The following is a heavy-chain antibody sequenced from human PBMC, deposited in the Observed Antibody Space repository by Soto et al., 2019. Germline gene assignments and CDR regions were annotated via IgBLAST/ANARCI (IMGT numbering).Heavy chain of an antibody. J-gene: IGHJ5*02. Sequence: ASVKVSCKVSGYTLTELSMHWVRQAPGKGLEWMGGFDPEDGETIYAQKFQGRVTMTEDTSTDTAYMELSGLRSEDTAVYYCATVLSGSYYNWFDPWGQGTLVTVSS. V-gene: IGHV1-24*01. CDR1: GYTLTELS. CDR3: ATVLSGSYYNWFDP. CDR2: FDPEDGET. D-gene: IGHD1-26*01.